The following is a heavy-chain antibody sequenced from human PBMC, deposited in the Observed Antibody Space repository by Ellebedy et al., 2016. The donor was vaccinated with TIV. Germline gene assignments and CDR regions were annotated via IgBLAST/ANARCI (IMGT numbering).Heavy chain of an antibody. V-gene: IGHV3-30*18. CDR3: AKAGYSSGWSVDY. CDR2: ISYDGSNK. D-gene: IGHD6-19*01. Sequence: GESLKISXAASGFTFSSYGMHWVRQAPGKGLEWVAVISYDGSNKYYADSVKGRFTISRDNSKNTLYLQMNSLRAEDTAVYYCAKAGYSSGWSVDYWGQGTLVTVSS. J-gene: IGHJ4*02. CDR1: GFTFSSYG.